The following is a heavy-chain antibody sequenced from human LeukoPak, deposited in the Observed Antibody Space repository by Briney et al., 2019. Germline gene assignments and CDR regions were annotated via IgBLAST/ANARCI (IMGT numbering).Heavy chain of an antibody. J-gene: IGHJ4*02. CDR2: INPNSGGT. Sequence: ASVKVSCKASGYTFTGYYMHWVRQAPGQGLEWMGWINPNSGGTNYAQKFQGRVTMTRDTSISTAYMELSRLRSDDTAVYYCARDGPYYYDSSGYSDWGQGTLVTVSS. CDR3: ARDGPYYYDSSGYSD. V-gene: IGHV1-2*02. D-gene: IGHD3-22*01. CDR1: GYTFTGYY.